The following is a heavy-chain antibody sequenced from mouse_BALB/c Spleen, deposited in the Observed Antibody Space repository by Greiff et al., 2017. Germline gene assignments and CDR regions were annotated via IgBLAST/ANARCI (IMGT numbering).Heavy chain of an antibody. Sequence: VQLVESGPGLVAPSQSLSITCTVSGFSLTSYGVSWVRQPPGKGLEWLGVIWGDGSTNYHSALISRLSISKDNSKSQDFLKLYSLQPDDTAAYYCAKPASEYGNYVEAMDYWGQGTSVTVSS. D-gene: IGHD2-10*02. V-gene: IGHV2-3*01. CDR3: AKPASEYGNYVEAMDY. J-gene: IGHJ4*01. CDR2: IWGDGST. CDR1: GFSLTSYG.